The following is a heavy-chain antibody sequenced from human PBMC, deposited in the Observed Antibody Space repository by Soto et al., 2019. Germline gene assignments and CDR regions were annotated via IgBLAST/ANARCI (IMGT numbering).Heavy chain of an antibody. CDR1: GGTFSSYA. CDR3: ARAPEFVLVPAAIAGYFDL. CDR2: IIPIFGTA. Sequence: QVQLVQSGAEVKKPGSSVKVSCKASGGTFSSYAISWVRQAPGQGLEWMGGIIPIFGTANYAQKFQGRVTITADEATSTAYIDLSSLRSEDTAVYYCARAPEFVLVPAAIAGYFDLWGRGTLVTVSS. V-gene: IGHV1-69*12. D-gene: IGHD2-2*01. J-gene: IGHJ2*01.